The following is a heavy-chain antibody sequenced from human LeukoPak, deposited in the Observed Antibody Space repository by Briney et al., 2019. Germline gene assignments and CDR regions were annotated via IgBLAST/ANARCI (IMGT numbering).Heavy chain of an antibody. Sequence: GGSLRLSCAASGFTFSSYGMHWVRQAPGKGLEWVAFIRYDGSNKYYADSVKGRFTISRDNSKNTLYLQMNSLRAEDTAVYYCAKQPRPRRFLDYFDDWGQGTLVTVSS. J-gene: IGHJ4*02. CDR2: IRYDGSNK. D-gene: IGHD3-3*01. CDR1: GFTFSSYG. CDR3: AKQPRPRRFLDYFDD. V-gene: IGHV3-30*02.